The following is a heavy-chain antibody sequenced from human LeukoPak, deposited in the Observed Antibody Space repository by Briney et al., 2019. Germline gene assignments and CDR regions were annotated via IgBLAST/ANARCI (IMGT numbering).Heavy chain of an antibody. CDR1: GYTFTSYY. J-gene: IGHJ6*02. V-gene: IGHV1-46*01. CDR3: ASRYCSSTSCLHYYDYYGMDV. D-gene: IGHD2-2*01. CDR2: INPSGGST. Sequence: ASVKVSCKASGYTFTSYYMHWVRQAPGQGLEWMGIINPSGGSTSYAQKFQGRVTMTRNTSISTAYMELSSLRSEDTAVYYCASRYCSSTSCLHYYDYYGMDVWGQGTTVTVSS.